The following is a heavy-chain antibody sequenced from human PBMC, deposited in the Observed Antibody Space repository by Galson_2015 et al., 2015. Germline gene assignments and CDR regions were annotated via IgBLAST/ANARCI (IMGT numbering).Heavy chain of an antibody. CDR2: ISYAGSNK. Sequence: SLRLSCAASGFTFSSYAMHWVRQAPGKGLEWVAVISYAGSNKYYADSVKGRFTISRGNSKNTLYVQMNSLRAEDTAVYYCARGRGWETLRKSPFDYWGQGTLVTVSS. J-gene: IGHJ4*02. D-gene: IGHD1-26*01. CDR1: GFTFSSYA. V-gene: IGHV3-30-3*01. CDR3: ARGRGWETLRKSPFDY.